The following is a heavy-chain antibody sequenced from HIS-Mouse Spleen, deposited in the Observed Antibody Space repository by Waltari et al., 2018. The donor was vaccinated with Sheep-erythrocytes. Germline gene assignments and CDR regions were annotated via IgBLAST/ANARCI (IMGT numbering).Heavy chain of an antibody. CDR1: GFTFSSYS. D-gene: IGHD5-12*01. Sequence: EVQLVESGGGLVKPGGSLRLSCAASGFTFSSYSMNWVRQAPGKGLGLCSTIICSSRYIYYADSVKGRFTISRDNAKNSLYLQMNSLRAEDTAVYYCARDSGYDYFDYWGQGTLVTVSS. V-gene: IGHV3-21*01. J-gene: IGHJ4*02. CDR3: ARDSGYDYFDY. CDR2: IICSSRYI.